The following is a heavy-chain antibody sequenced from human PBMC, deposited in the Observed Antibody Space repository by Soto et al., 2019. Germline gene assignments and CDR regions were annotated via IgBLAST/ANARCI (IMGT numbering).Heavy chain of an antibody. CDR2: IYPGDSDT. CDR1: GYSFPSYW. D-gene: IGHD2-15*01. CDR3: TIGPAAFDY. Sequence: GEPPVIYCRGHGYSFPSYWIGWVRQKAGKGLEWMRIIYPGDSDTRYSTPFQGQVTISADKSISTANLQRSSQTALYTAMYYSTIGPAAFDYWGQGTMVTVSS. J-gene: IGHJ4*03. V-gene: IGHV5-51*01.